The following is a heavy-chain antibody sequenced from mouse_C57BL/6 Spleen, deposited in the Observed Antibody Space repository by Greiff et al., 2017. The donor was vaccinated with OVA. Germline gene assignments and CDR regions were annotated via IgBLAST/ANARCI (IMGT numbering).Heavy chain of an antibody. J-gene: IGHJ3*01. CDR3: ARSDSSAWFAY. V-gene: IGHV1-54*01. CDR1: GYAFTNYL. CDR2: INPGSGGT. Sequence: VQLQQSGAELVRPGTSVKVSCKASGYAFTNYLIEWVKQRPGQGLEWIGVINPGSGGTNYNEKFKGKATLTADKSSSTAYMQLSSLTSEDSAVYCCARSDSSAWFAYWGQGTLVTVSA. D-gene: IGHD3-2*01.